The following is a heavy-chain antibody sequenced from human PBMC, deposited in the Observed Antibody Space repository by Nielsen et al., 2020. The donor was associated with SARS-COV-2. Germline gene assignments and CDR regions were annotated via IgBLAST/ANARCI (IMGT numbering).Heavy chain of an antibody. CDR1: PYLFNNHW. Sequence: GESLKISCQGSPYLFNNHWVAWVRQMPGKGLEWMGITWPGASDTRYSPSFQGRVTISADKSTATAYLQWNTLETSDTAIYYCARLLHYSSGRPFDYWGQGTLVTVSS. J-gene: IGHJ4*02. D-gene: IGHD4-11*01. CDR2: TWPGASDT. CDR3: ARLLHYSSGRPFDY. V-gene: IGHV5-51*01.